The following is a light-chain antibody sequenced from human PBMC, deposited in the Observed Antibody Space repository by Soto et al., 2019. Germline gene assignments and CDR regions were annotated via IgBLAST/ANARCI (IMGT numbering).Light chain of an antibody. Sequence: QSVLTQPASVSGSPGQSITVSWTGTSSDVGGYNYVSWYQQHPGKAPKLMIYEVSNRPSGVSNRFSGSKSGNTASLTISGLQAEDEADYYCSSYTSSSTLGLVFGGGTKVTVL. CDR1: SSDVGGYNY. CDR3: SSYTSSSTLGLV. CDR2: EVS. V-gene: IGLV2-14*01. J-gene: IGLJ2*01.